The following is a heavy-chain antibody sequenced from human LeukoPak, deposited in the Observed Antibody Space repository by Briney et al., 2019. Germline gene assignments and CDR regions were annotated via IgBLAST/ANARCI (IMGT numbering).Heavy chain of an antibody. CDR3: AKDSGDPYYFDY. Sequence: GGSLRLSCAASGFTFSSYGMYWVRQAPGKGLEWVAFIRYDGSNKYYADSVKGRFTISRDNSKNTLYLQMNSLRAEDTAVYYCAKDSGDPYYFDYWGQGTLVTVSS. V-gene: IGHV3-30*02. CDR1: GFTFSSYG. J-gene: IGHJ4*02. CDR2: IRYDGSNK. D-gene: IGHD1-26*01.